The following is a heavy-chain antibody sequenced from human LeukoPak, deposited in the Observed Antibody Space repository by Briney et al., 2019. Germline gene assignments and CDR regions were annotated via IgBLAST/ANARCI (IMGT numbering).Heavy chain of an antibody. J-gene: IGHJ4*02. D-gene: IGHD2-2*01. Sequence: GGSLRLSCAASGFTFNSYAMSWVRQAPGKGLEWVANIKQDGSEKYYVDSVKGRFTISRDNAKNSLYLQVNSLRAEDTAVYYCARDGTIKYCSSTSCKYFDYWGQGTLVTVSS. V-gene: IGHV3-7*01. CDR2: IKQDGSEK. CDR1: GFTFNSYA. CDR3: ARDGTIKYCSSTSCKYFDY.